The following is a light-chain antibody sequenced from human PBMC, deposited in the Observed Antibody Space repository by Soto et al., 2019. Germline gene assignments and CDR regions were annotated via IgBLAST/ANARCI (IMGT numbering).Light chain of an antibody. CDR3: GTWDSSLIAGV. CDR1: SSNIGNNY. V-gene: IGLV1-51*01. Sequence: QSVLTQPPSVSAAPGQKVTISCSGSSSNIGNNYVSWYQHLPGTAPKLLIYDNNKRPSGIPDRFSGTKSGTSATLRITGLQTGDEADYYCGTWDSSLIAGVFGGGTKLTVL. J-gene: IGLJ2*01. CDR2: DNN.